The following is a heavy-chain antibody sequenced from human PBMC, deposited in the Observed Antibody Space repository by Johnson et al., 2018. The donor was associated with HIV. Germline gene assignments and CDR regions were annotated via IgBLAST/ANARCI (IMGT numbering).Heavy chain of an antibody. CDR3: ARAGPYCSGGSCYSPDAFDI. D-gene: IGHD2-15*01. V-gene: IGHV3-23*04. Sequence: VHLVESGGGLVQPGGSLRLSCAASGFTFSSYAMSWVRQAPGKGLEWVSAISGSGGSTYYADSVKGRFTISRDNSKNTLYLQMNSLRAEDTALYYCARAGPYCSGGSCYSPDAFDIWGQGTMVTVSS. J-gene: IGHJ3*02. CDR2: ISGSGGST. CDR1: GFTFSSYA.